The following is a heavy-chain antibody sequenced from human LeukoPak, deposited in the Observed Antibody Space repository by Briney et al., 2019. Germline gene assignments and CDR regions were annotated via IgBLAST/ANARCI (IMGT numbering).Heavy chain of an antibody. CDR2: ISAYNGNT. J-gene: IGHJ4*02. CDR3: ARVGHTVMAYYFDY. V-gene: IGHV1-18*01. Sequence: ASVKVSCKASGYTFTSYGISWVRQAPGQWLEWMGWISAYNGNTNYAQKLQGRVTMTTDTSTSTAYMELRSLRSDDTAVYYFARVGHTVMAYYFDYWGQGTLVTVSS. D-gene: IGHD5-18*01. CDR1: GYTFTSYG.